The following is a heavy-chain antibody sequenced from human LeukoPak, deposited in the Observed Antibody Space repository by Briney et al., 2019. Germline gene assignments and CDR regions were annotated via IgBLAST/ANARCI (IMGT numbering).Heavy chain of an antibody. J-gene: IGHJ4*02. Sequence: KFQGRVTITRDTSASTAYMELSSLRSEDTAVYYCASPRGYYDSSGYFDYWGQGTLVTVSS. V-gene: IGHV1-3*01. D-gene: IGHD3-22*01. CDR3: ASPRGYYDSSGYFDY.